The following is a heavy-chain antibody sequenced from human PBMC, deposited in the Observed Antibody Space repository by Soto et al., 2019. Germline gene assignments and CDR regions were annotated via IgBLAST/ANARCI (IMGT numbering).Heavy chain of an antibody. J-gene: IGHJ5*02. V-gene: IGHV4-4*07. CDR2: IDGSVST. CDR1: GGSISDNF. CDR3: ARDLQSATMNRGAPLAYRSFDP. D-gene: IGHD3-10*01. Sequence: PSETLSLTCTVSGGSISDNFWSWIRQPAGKGLEWMGPIDGSVSTSYTPSLKARLTMSVDASNNQISLSLRSVTAAATAVYYCARDLQSATMNRGAPLAYRSFDPWGHGTLVTVSS.